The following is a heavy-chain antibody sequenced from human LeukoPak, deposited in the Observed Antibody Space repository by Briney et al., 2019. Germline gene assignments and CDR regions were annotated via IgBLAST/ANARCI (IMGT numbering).Heavy chain of an antibody. CDR1: GYTFTSYG. D-gene: IGHD6-13*01. J-gene: IGHJ3*02. V-gene: IGHV1-18*01. Sequence: ASVKVSCKASGYTFTSYGISWVRQAPGQGLEWMGWISAYNGNTNYAQKLQGRVTMTTDTSTSTAYMELRSLRSDDTAVYYCARDFPYSSRLDAFDIWGQGTMVTVSS. CDR2: ISAYNGNT. CDR3: ARDFPYSSRLDAFDI.